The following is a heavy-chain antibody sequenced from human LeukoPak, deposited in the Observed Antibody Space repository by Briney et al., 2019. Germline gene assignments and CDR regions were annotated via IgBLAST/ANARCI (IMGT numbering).Heavy chain of an antibody. D-gene: IGHD6-19*01. CDR1: GYSITSGYH. CDR3: ARDRIAVAGFGYDY. V-gene: IGHV4-38-2*02. CDR2: MYHGGSP. J-gene: IGHJ4*02. Sequence: PSETLSLTCDVSGYSITSGYHWGWVRQPPGKGLEWIASMYHGGSPFYNPSLKSRVTISVDTSKNQFSLKLSSVTAADTAVYYCARDRIAVAGFGYDYWGQGTRVTVSS.